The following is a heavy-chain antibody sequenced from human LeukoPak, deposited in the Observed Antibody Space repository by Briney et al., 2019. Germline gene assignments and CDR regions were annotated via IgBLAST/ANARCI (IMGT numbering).Heavy chain of an antibody. Sequence: GGSLRLSCAASEFTFSSYSMNWVRQAPGKGLEWVGRIKSKTDGGTTDYAAPVKGRFTISRDDSKNTLYLQMNSLKTEDTAVYYCTTLVEMATITGYWGQGTLVTVSS. J-gene: IGHJ4*02. CDR1: EFTFSSYS. D-gene: IGHD5-24*01. CDR3: TTLVEMATITGY. V-gene: IGHV3-15*01. CDR2: IKSKTDGGTT.